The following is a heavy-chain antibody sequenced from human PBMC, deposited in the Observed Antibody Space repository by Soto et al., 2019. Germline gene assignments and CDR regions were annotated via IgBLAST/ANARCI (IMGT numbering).Heavy chain of an antibody. J-gene: IGHJ4*02. CDR2: IYNSGTT. CDR3: ARRDYDFWSGSGYFDH. CDR1: GGSISSSNYY. D-gene: IGHD3-3*01. V-gene: IGHV4-39*01. Sequence: SETLSLTCTVSGGSISSSNYYWGWIRQPPGKGLEWIGSIYNSGTTYYNASLKSRVSISVDTSKNQFSLNLNSVTAADTAVYYCARRDYDFWSGSGYFDHWGQGSLVTVSS.